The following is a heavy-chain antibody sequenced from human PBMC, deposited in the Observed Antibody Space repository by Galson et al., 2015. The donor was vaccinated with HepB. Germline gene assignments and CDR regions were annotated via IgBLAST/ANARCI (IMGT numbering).Heavy chain of an antibody. Sequence: SLRLSCAASGFTFSSYGMHWVRQAPGKGLEWVAVISYDGSNKYYADSVKGRFTISRDNSKNTLYLQMNSLRAEDTAVYYCAKGMGPDYGDYDDHYGMDVWGQGTTVTVSS. V-gene: IGHV3-30*18. CDR1: GFTFSSYG. D-gene: IGHD4-17*01. CDR3: AKGMGPDYGDYDDHYGMDV. CDR2: ISYDGSNK. J-gene: IGHJ6*02.